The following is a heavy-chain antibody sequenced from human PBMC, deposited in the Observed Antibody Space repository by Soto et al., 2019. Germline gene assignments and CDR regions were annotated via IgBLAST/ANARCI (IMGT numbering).Heavy chain of an antibody. D-gene: IGHD3-9*01. CDR2: VIPILGVV. Sequence: SVKVSCKASGGYYRSYTITWVRQAPGQGLEWMGRVIPILGVVNYAQKFQGKVTFTADKSTSTAYMELSSLRSDDTAVYYCARSREPDILTGSTPYYFDFWGQGTLVTVSS. J-gene: IGHJ4*02. CDR1: GGYYRSYT. CDR3: ARSREPDILTGSTPYYFDF. V-gene: IGHV1-69*02.